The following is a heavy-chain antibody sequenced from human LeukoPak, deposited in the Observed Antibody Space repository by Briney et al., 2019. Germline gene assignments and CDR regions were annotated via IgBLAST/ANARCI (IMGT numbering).Heavy chain of an antibody. J-gene: IGHJ3*02. D-gene: IGHD3-22*01. Sequence: GGSLRLSCAASGFTFSSYGMTWVRQAPGKGLEWVSSVSGGGVSTYYADAVKGRFTISRDNSKNMLYLQMNTLRAEDTAVYHCAKAAVTMIGVGDAFDIRGQGTRVTVSS. CDR2: VSGGGVST. V-gene: IGHV3-23*01. CDR1: GFTFSSYG. CDR3: AKAAVTMIGVGDAFDI.